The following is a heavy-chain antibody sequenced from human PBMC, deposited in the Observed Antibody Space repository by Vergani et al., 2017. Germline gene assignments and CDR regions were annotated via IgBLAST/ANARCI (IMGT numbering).Heavy chain of an antibody. J-gene: IGHJ4*02. CDR1: ESSFISNE. D-gene: IGHD2-21*01. V-gene: IGHV5-51*01. Sequence: EVMLVQSGAEVKTPGESLKISCKYSESSFISNEIAWVRQMSGKGLQWMGNINPIDSKIAYSPSFQGHAIMSLDKSITTAYLQLRSRKASDTSIYYCTRHVPCGDGACLHFDHWGQATMVIVSS. CDR3: TRHVPCGDGACLHFDH. CDR2: INPIDSKI.